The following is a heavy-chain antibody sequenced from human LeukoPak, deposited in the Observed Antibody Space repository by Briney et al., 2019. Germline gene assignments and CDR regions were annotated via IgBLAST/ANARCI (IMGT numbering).Heavy chain of an antibody. CDR2: ISSSSSTI. Sequence: GGSLRLSCAASGFTFSSYSMNWVRQAPGKGLEWVSYISSSSSTIYYADSLKGRFTISRDNAKNSLYLQMNSLRAEDTAVYYCARDAGVRGVIRTPPHFDYWGQGTLVTVSS. D-gene: IGHD3-10*01. CDR3: ARDAGVRGVIRTPPHFDY. J-gene: IGHJ4*02. CDR1: GFTFSSYS. V-gene: IGHV3-48*04.